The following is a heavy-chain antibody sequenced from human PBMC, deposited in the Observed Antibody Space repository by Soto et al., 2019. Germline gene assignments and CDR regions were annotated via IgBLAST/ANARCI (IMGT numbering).Heavy chain of an antibody. D-gene: IGHD4-17*01. CDR1: GFTFSSYA. J-gene: IGHJ4*02. Sequence: EVHLLESGGGLVRPGGSLRLSCAASGFTFSSYAMTWVRQAPGKGLEWVSGVSGTGGSAYYADSVKGRFTISRDKSTNTLYRHMNSLRAEDTAVYYCARCSAYRDYDLEYWGQGTLVTVSS. V-gene: IGHV3-23*01. CDR3: ARCSAYRDYDLEY. CDR2: VSGTGGSA.